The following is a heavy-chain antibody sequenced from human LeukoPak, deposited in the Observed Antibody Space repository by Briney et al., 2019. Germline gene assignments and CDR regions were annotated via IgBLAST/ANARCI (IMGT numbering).Heavy chain of an antibody. CDR2: IYSGGST. CDR3: ARDGYSGSFGDNWFDP. CDR1: GFTVSSNY. J-gene: IGHJ5*02. Sequence: PGGSLGLSCAASGFTVSSNYMSWVRQAPGKGLEWVSVIYSGGSTYYADSVKGRFTISRDNSKNTLYLQMNSLRAEDTAVYYCARDGYSGSFGDNWFDPWGQGTLVTVSS. V-gene: IGHV3-66*01. D-gene: IGHD1-26*01.